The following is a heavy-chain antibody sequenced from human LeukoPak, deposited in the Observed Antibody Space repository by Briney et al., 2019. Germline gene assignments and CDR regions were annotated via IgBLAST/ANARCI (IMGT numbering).Heavy chain of an antibody. CDR3: AAGGRPEAAGAVGNYYYYGMDV. J-gene: IGHJ6*02. CDR2: ISGSGDST. Sequence: GGSLRLSCAASGFTFSSYAMSWVRQAPGKGLEWVSAISGSGDSTYYADSVKGRFTISRDNSKNTLYLQMNSLRAEDTAVYYCAAGGRPEAAGAVGNYYYYGMDVWGQGTTVTVSS. CDR1: GFTFSSYA. D-gene: IGHD1-26*01. V-gene: IGHV3-23*01.